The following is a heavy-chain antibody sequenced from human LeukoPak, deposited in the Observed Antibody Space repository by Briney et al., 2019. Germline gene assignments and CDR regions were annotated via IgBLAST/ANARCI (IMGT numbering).Heavy chain of an antibody. V-gene: IGHV3-21*01. D-gene: IGHD6-13*01. Sequence: PGGSLRLSCAASGFTFSSYSMNWVRQAPGKGLEWVSSIISSSSYIYYADSVKGRFTISRDNAKNSLYLQMNSLRAEDTAVYYCASPSGYSSRGDAFDIWGQGTMVTVSS. CDR1: GFTFSSYS. J-gene: IGHJ3*02. CDR2: IISSSSYI. CDR3: ASPSGYSSRGDAFDI.